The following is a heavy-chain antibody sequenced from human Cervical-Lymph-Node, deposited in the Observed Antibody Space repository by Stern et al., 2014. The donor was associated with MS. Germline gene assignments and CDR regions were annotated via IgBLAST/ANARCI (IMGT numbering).Heavy chain of an antibody. CDR1: GFPLSHRRVG. J-gene: IGHJ5*02. Sequence: QVTLRESGPVVVKPTETLTLTCTVSGFPLSHRRVGVSWIRQPPGKALEWLGHILSDDDRLYSTSLKSRLTLSQDTSKSQVVLTLTNMDPVDTATYYCAQVSYSGTWGPRWFDPWGQGTLVTVSS. CDR3: AQVSYSGTWGPRWFDP. V-gene: IGHV2-26*01. D-gene: IGHD6-25*01. CDR2: ILSDDDR.